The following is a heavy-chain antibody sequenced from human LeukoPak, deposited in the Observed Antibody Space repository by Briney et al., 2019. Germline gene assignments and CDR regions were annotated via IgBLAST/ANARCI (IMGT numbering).Heavy chain of an antibody. V-gene: IGHV4-59*08. J-gene: IGHJ2*01. Sequence: PSETLSLTCTVSGVSISTYYWSWIRQPPGKGLEWIGYIHYSGSTNYDPSLKSRVAISVDTSKNPFSLKLSFVTAADTAVYYCARLIGGVGYFDLWGRGTLVTVSS. CDR3: ARLIGGVGYFDL. CDR2: IHYSGST. CDR1: GVSISTYY.